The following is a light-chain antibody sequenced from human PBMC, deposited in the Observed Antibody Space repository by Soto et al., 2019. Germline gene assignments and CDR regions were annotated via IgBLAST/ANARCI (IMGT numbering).Light chain of an antibody. CDR2: AIS. Sequence: EIVITQSPATLSVSPGERATLSFRASQSVNNNLAWYQQTPGQAPRLLIHAISTRATGVPARFSGSGSGTEFTLTISSLQSEDFALYYCQQYNNWRTFGQGTKVDIK. CDR3: QQYNNWRT. V-gene: IGKV3-15*01. CDR1: QSVNNN. J-gene: IGKJ1*01.